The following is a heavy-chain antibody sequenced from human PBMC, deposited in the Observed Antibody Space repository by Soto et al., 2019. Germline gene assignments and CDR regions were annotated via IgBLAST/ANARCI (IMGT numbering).Heavy chain of an antibody. Sequence: GASVKVSCKASGYTFTNYGIGWVRQAPGQGLEWMGWINTYNGNTNYAQKFRGRLTMTTDTSKNQFSLKLSSVTAADTAVYYCARHRYGSGSYFGPYYYYYGMDVWGQGTTVTVSS. CDR2: INTYNGNT. J-gene: IGHJ6*02. CDR3: ARHRYGSGSYFGPYYYYYGMDV. D-gene: IGHD3-10*01. V-gene: IGHV1-18*01. CDR1: GYTFTNYG.